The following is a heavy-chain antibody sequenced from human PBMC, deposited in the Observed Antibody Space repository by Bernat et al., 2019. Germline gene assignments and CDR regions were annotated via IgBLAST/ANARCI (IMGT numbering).Heavy chain of an antibody. Sequence: EVQLVESGGGLVQPGGSLRLSCAASGFTFSSYWMHWVRQAPGKGLVWVSRINSDGSSTSYADSVKGRFTISRDNAKNTLYLQMNSLRAEDRAVYYGERDLAYYYDSSATPGLWGQGTMVTVSS. CDR1: GFTFSSYW. D-gene: IGHD3-22*01. CDR3: ERDLAYYYDSSATPGL. J-gene: IGHJ3*01. V-gene: IGHV3-74*01. CDR2: INSDGSST.